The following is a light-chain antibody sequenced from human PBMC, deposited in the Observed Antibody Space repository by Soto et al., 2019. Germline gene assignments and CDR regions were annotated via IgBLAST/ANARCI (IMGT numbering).Light chain of an antibody. CDR2: LGS. V-gene: IGKV2-28*01. CDR3: MQALQTAWT. J-gene: IGKJ1*01. CDR1: QSLLHSNGYNY. Sequence: DIVMTQSPLSLPVPPGEPASISCRSSQSLLHSNGYNYLDWYRQKPGQSPQLLIYLGSNRASGVPGRFSGSGSGTYFTLKISRVEAEDVGVYYCMQALQTAWTFGQGTKVEIK.